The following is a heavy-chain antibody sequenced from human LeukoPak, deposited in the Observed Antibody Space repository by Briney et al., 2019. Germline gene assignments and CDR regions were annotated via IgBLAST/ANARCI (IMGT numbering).Heavy chain of an antibody. Sequence: GESLRISRKGSGYSFTTYWIAWVRQMPGKGLEWMGTIYPGDSDTRYSPSFQGQVTISADKSITTAYLQWSSLKASDTAMYYCARPLVGTGYSSSWYFNYWGQGTLVTVSS. CDR2: IYPGDSDT. J-gene: IGHJ4*02. CDR3: ARPLVGTGYSSSWYFNY. D-gene: IGHD6-13*01. CDR1: GYSFTTYW. V-gene: IGHV5-51*01.